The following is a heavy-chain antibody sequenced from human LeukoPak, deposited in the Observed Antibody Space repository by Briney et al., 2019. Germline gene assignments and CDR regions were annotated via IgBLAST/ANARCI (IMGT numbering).Heavy chain of an antibody. CDR1: GDSIGSGGYY. CDR3: ARRGSDDFSPFDY. V-gene: IGHV4-30-2*01. J-gene: IGHJ4*02. D-gene: IGHD3-16*01. Sequence: SQTLSLTCSVSGDSIGSGGYYWSWIRQPPGKGLEWLGYVFYSGNTYYIPSLRSRLTMSVDRSNNQYSLGLASVTAADTAVYYCARRGSDDFSPFDYWGQGALVTVSS. CDR2: VFYSGNT.